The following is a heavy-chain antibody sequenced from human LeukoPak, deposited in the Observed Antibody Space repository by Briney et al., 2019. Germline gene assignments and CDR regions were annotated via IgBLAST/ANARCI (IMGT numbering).Heavy chain of an antibody. J-gene: IGHJ4*02. CDR2: ISSSGSTI. D-gene: IGHD2-2*01. V-gene: IGHV3-11*04. Sequence: AGGSLRLSCAASGFTFSDYYMSWTRQAPGKGLEWVSYISSSGSTIYYADSLRGRFTISRDNAKNSLYMQMSSLRAEDTAVYYCARAETPYCSSTSCFYFDYWGQGTLVTVSS. CDR3: ARAETPYCSSTSCFYFDY. CDR1: GFTFSDYY.